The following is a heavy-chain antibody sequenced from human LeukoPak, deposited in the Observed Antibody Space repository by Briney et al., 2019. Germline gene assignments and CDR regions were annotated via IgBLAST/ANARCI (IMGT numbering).Heavy chain of an antibody. D-gene: IGHD3-3*01. CDR3: ARVSEGSLRFNYYYYMDV. J-gene: IGHJ6*03. V-gene: IGHV4-39*07. CDR1: GGSISSSSYY. Sequence: SETLSLTCTVSGGSISSSSYYWGWIRQPPGKGLEWIGSIYYSGSTYYNPSLKSRVTISVDTSKNQFSLKLSSVTAADTAVYYCARVSEGSLRFNYYYYMDVWGKGTTVTVSS. CDR2: IYYSGST.